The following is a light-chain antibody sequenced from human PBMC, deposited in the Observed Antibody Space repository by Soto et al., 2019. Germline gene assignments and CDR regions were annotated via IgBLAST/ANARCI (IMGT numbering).Light chain of an antibody. CDR3: QRYNSYSEA. CDR1: QSVSTR. Sequence: DIQMTQSPSSLSASVGDRVTIICRASQSVSTRLAWYQQKPGKAPKVLIYDASSWAGGVPSRFTGSGSGTEFTLTISSLQPDDFATYYCQRYNSYSEAFGQGTKV. CDR2: DAS. J-gene: IGKJ1*01. V-gene: IGKV1-5*02.